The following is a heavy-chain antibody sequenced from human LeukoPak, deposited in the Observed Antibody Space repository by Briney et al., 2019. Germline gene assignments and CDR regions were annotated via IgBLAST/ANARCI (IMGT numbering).Heavy chain of an antibody. CDR1: GGSISSYY. Sequence: SETLSLTCTVSGGSISSYYWSWIRQPLGKGLEWIGYIYYSGSTNYNPSLKSRVTISVDTSKNQFSLKLSSVTAADTAVYYCARVRDNWNYYFDYWGQGTLVTVSS. CDR2: IYYSGST. J-gene: IGHJ4*02. CDR3: ARVRDNWNYYFDY. V-gene: IGHV4-59*01. D-gene: IGHD1-7*01.